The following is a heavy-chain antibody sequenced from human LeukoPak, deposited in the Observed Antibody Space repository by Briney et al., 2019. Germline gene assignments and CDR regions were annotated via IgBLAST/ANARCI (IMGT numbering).Heavy chain of an antibody. CDR1: GFTFSSYG. J-gene: IGHJ6*02. D-gene: IGHD4-17*01. Sequence: GRSLRLSCAASGFTFSSYGMHWVRQAPGKGLEWVAVIWYDGSNKYYADSVKGRFTISRDNSKNTLYLQMNSLRAEDTAVYYCARDGFDYGDYLYYYYGMDVWGQGTTVTVPS. V-gene: IGHV3-33*01. CDR2: IWYDGSNK. CDR3: ARDGFDYGDYLYYYYGMDV.